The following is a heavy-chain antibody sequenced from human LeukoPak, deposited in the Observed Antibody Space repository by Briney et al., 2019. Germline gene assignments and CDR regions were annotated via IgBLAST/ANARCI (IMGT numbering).Heavy chain of an antibody. CDR2: IWYDGSNK. J-gene: IGHJ4*02. CDR1: GFTFSSYG. Sequence: PGRSLRLSCAASGFTFSSYGMHWVRQAPGKGPEWVAVIWYDGSNKYYADSVKGRFTISRDNSKNTLYLQMNSLRAEDTAVYYCAKGSSSWSPINYFDYWGQGTLVTVS. CDR3: AKGSSSWSPINYFDY. D-gene: IGHD6-13*01. V-gene: IGHV3-33*06.